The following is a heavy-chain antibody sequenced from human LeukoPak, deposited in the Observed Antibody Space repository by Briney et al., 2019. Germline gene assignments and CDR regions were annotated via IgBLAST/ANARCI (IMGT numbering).Heavy chain of an antibody. J-gene: IGHJ6*03. CDR3: ARESREYYYYYYMDV. CDR1: GYTFTSYY. V-gene: IGHV1-46*01. CDR2: INPSGGST. Sequence: ASVKVSCNASGYTFTSYYMHWVRQAPGQGLEWMGIINPSGGSTSYAQKFQGRLTMTRDTSTSTVYMELSSLRSEDTAVYYCARESREYYYYYYMDVWGKGTTVTVS.